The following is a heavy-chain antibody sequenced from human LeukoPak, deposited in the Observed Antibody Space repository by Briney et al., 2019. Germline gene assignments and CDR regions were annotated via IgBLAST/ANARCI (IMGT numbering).Heavy chain of an antibody. D-gene: IGHD1-20*01. CDR3: LRDLNWSLDQ. J-gene: IGHJ4*02. CDR1: GFTFSNYM. Sequence: GGSLRLSWAASGFTFSNYMMHWVRQAPGKGLVWVSRIKSDGITITYADSVKGRFTISRDNAKNTLYLQMNSLRAEDTAVYYCLRDLNWSLDQWGQGTLVTVSS. V-gene: IGHV3-74*01. CDR2: IKSDGITI.